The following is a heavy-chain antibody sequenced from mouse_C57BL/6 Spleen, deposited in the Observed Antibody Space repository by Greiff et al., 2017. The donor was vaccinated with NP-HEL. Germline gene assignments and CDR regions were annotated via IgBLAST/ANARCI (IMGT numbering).Heavy chain of an antibody. J-gene: IGHJ3*01. CDR2: ISSGSSTI. Sequence: EVMLVESGGGLVKPGGSLKLSCAASGFTFSDYGMHWVRQAPEKGLEWVAYISSGSSTIYYADTVKGRFTISRDKAKNTLFLQMTSLRSEDTAMYYCARDYRAWFAYWGQGTLVTVSA. D-gene: IGHD2-14*01. CDR1: GFTFSDYG. CDR3: ARDYRAWFAY. V-gene: IGHV5-17*01.